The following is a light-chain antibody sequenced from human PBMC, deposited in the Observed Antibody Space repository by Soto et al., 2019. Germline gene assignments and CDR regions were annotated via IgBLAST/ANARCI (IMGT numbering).Light chain of an antibody. CDR1: RGHSSYA. Sequence: QSVLTQSPSASASLGASVKLTCTLSRGHSSYAIAWHQQQPEKGPRYLMKLNSDGSHSKGDGIPDRFSGSSSGAERYLTISRLQSEDEADYYCQTWGTGYWVFGGGTKLTVL. V-gene: IGLV4-69*01. CDR3: QTWGTGYWV. J-gene: IGLJ3*02. CDR2: LNSDGSH.